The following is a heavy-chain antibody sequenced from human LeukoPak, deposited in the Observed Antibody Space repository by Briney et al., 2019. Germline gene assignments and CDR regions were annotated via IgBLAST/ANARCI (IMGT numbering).Heavy chain of an antibody. CDR3: AGCRGGGWQNYFDT. CDR2: ISYSGST. CDR1: GGSISSRNYY. Sequence: PSETLSLTCTVSGGSISSRNYYWDWIRQPPGKGLEWIGYISYSGSTNYNPSLKSRVTMSVDTSKNQFSLKLSSVTAADTAVYYCAGCRGGGWQNYFDTWGQGTLVTVSS. J-gene: IGHJ5*02. V-gene: IGHV4-61*05. D-gene: IGHD2-15*01.